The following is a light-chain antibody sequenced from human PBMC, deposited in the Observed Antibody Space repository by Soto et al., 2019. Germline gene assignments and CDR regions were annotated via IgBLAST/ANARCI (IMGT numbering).Light chain of an antibody. CDR2: EGS. CDR3: CSYGCSSTSRV. V-gene: IGLV2-23*01. Sequence: QSALTQPASVSGSPGQSITISCTGTSSDVGSYNLVSWYQQHPGKAPKLMIYEGSKRHSGVSNRFSGSKSGNTASLTISGLQAEDETDYYCCSYGCSSTSRVFGTGTKRTV. CDR1: SSDVGSYNL. J-gene: IGLJ1*01.